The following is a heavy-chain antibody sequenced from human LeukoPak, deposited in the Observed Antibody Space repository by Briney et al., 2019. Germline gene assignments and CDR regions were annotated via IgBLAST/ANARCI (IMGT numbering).Heavy chain of an antibody. V-gene: IGHV4-4*02. Sequence: PSETLSLTCAVSGGSISSSNWWSWVRQPPGKGLEWIGEIYHSGSTNYNPSLKSRVTISVDKSKNQFSLKLSSVTAADTAVYYCARLRRRVATSWFDPWGQGTLVTVSS. CDR2: IYHSGST. J-gene: IGHJ5*02. CDR1: GGSISSSNW. CDR3: ARLRRRVATSWFDP. D-gene: IGHD5-12*01.